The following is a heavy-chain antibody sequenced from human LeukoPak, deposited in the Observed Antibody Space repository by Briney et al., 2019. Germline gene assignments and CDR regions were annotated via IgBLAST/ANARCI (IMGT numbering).Heavy chain of an antibody. J-gene: IGHJ6*03. CDR2: ISYSGST. D-gene: IGHD2-15*01. Sequence: GSLRLSCAASGFTFSSYEMNWVRQAPGKGLEWIGSISYSGSTYYNPSLKSRVTISVDTSKNQFSLKLSSVTAADTAVYYCARGYCSGGSCYSYYYYNYMDVWGKGTTVTVSS. V-gene: IGHV4-39*07. CDR3: ARGYCSGGSCYSYYYYNYMDV. CDR1: GFTFSSYE.